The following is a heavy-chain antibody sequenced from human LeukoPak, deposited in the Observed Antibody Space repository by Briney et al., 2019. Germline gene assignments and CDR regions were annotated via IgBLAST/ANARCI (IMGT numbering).Heavy chain of an antibody. CDR1: AYSISSAYY. CDR3: AAPLRDFDWLLYDAFDI. J-gene: IGHJ3*02. V-gene: IGHV4-38-2*02. Sequence: SETLSLTCTVSAYSISSAYYWGWIRQPPGKGLEWIGSIYYSGSTYYNPSLKSRVTISVDTSKNQFSLKLSSVTAADTAVYYCAAPLRDFDWLLYDAFDIWGQGTMVTVSS. D-gene: IGHD3-9*01. CDR2: IYYSGST.